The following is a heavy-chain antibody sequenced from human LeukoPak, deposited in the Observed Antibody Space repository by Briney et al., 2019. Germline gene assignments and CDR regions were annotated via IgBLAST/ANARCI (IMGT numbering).Heavy chain of an antibody. CDR3: ARGEMVFDY. J-gene: IGHJ4*02. CDR1: GYSINSGYY. D-gene: IGHD5-24*01. CDR2: IYYSGTT. Sequence: SETLSLTCTVSGYSINSGYYWGWIRQPPGKGLEWIGSIYYSGTTYYNPSLKSRVTISLDTSKRQFSLKLSSVTAADTAVYYCARGEMVFDYWGQGTLVTVSS. V-gene: IGHV4-38-2*02.